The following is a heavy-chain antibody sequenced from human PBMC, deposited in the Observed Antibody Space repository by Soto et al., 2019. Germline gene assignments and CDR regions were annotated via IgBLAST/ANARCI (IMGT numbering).Heavy chain of an antibody. Sequence: GESLKISCKGSGYSFTSYWISWVRQMPGKGLEWMGIIYPSDSDTSYSPSFQGHVAISADKSISTAYLQWSSLKASDTAMYYCARRHYNEDSGSYDAFDIWGQGTMVTVSS. V-gene: IGHV5-51*01. CDR2: IYPSDSDT. D-gene: IGHD3-22*01. J-gene: IGHJ3*02. CDR1: GYSFTSYW. CDR3: ARRHYNEDSGSYDAFDI.